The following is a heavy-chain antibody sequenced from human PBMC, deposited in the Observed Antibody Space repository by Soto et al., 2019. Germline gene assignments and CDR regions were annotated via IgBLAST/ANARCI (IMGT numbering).Heavy chain of an antibody. D-gene: IGHD2-2*01. J-gene: IGHJ6*02. Sequence: LRLSCAASGFTFSSYAMHWVRQAPGKGLEWVAVISYDGSNKYYADSVKGRFTISRDNSKNTLYLQMNSLRAEDTAVYYCARDLDVVVPAQRGLFYYYGMDVWGQGTTVTVSS. CDR1: GFTFSSYA. CDR3: ARDLDVVVPAQRGLFYYYGMDV. CDR2: ISYDGSNK. V-gene: IGHV3-30-3*01.